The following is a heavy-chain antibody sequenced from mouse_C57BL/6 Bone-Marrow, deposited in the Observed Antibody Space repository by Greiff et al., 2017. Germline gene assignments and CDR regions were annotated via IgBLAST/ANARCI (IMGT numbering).Heavy chain of an antibody. CDR3: AGDSTSYVEYYAMDY. D-gene: IGHD3-2*02. CDR1: GYTFTSYG. Sequence: QVQLQQSGAELARPGASVKLSCKASGYTFTSYGISWVKQRTGQGLEWIGEIYPRSGNTYYNEKFKGKATLTADKSSSTAYMQLSSLTSEDSAVYYCAGDSTSYVEYYAMDYWGQGTSVTVSS. V-gene: IGHV1-81*01. CDR2: IYPRSGNT. J-gene: IGHJ4*01.